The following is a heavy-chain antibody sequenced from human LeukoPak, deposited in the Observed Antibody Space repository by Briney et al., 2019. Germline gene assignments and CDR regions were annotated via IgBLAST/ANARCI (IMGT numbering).Heavy chain of an antibody. Sequence: GGSLRLSCAASGFTFSSSAMSWVRQVPGKGLEWVSGISASGSSTSYADSVRGRFTISRDNSKNTLYVQMNSLRDEDTAVYYCAKDQRWELPHYLDSWGQGTLVTVSS. V-gene: IGHV3-23*01. J-gene: IGHJ4*02. CDR2: ISASGSST. CDR3: AKDQRWELPHYLDS. D-gene: IGHD1-26*01. CDR1: GFTFSSSA.